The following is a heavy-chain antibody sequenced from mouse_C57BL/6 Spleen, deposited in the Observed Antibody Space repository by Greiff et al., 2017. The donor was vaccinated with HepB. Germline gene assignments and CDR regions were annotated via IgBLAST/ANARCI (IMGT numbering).Heavy chain of an antibody. Sequence: VQLQESGAELARPGASVKLSCKASGYTFTSYGISWVKQRTGQGLEWIGEIYPRSGNTYYNEKFKGKATLTADKSSSTAYMERRSLTSEDSAVYFCARTSTVVPMDYWGQGTSVTVSS. D-gene: IGHD1-1*01. CDR2: IYPRSGNT. V-gene: IGHV1-81*01. CDR1: GYTFTSYG. CDR3: ARTSTVVPMDY. J-gene: IGHJ4*01.